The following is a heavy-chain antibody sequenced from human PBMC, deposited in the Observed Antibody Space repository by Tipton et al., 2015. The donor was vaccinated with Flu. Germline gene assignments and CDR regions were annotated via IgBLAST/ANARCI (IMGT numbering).Heavy chain of an antibody. CDR1: GGSINRSHYY. CDR2: IYHSWST. J-gene: IGHJ6*02. V-gene: IGHV4-39*07. D-gene: IGHD6-19*01. CDR3: ARDGGVGSGWSYSGGNYYSGMDV. Sequence: TLSLTCTVSGGSINRSHYYWGWIRQPPGKGLEWIGSIYHSWSTFYHPSLKSRVTISVDTSKNQFSLKLSSVTAADTAVYYCARDGGVGSGWSYSGGNYYSGMDVWGQGTTVIVSS.